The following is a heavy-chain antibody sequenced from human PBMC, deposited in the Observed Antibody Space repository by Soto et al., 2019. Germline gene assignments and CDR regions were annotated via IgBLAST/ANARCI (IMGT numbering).Heavy chain of an antibody. J-gene: IGHJ4*02. D-gene: IGHD5-18*01. CDR1: GYTFTSYG. V-gene: IGHV1-46*01. CDR2: INPSGGST. Sequence: ASVKVSCKASGYTFTSYGISWVRQAPGQGLEWMGIINPSGGSTSYAQKFQGRVTMTRDTSTSTAYMELSSLRSEDTAVYYCARGGYLFDYWGQGTLVTVSS. CDR3: ARGGYLFDY.